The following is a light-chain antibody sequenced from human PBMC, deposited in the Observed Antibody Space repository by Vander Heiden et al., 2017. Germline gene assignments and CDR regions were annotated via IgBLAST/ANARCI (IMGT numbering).Light chain of an antibody. V-gene: IGKV3-15*01. Sequence: EIVMTQSPATLSVSPGGRATLSCRASQSVSSNLAWYQQKPGQAPRLLIYGASTRATGIPARFSGSGSGTEFTLTISSLQSEDFAVYYCQQYNNWPWLTFGGGTKVEIK. CDR3: QQYNNWPWLT. CDR1: QSVSSN. J-gene: IGKJ4*01. CDR2: GAS.